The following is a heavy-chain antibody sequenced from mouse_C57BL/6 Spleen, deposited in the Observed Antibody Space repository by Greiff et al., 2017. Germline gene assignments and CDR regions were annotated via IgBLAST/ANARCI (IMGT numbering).Heavy chain of an antibody. CDR1: GYAFSSSW. CDR2: IYPGGGDT. J-gene: IGHJ3*01. Sequence: VQLQQSGPELVKPGASVKISCKASGYAFSSSWMNWVKQRPGKGLEWIGRIYPGGGDTNYNGKFKGKATLTADKSSSTAYMQLSSLTSEDSAVFLCARSTAQAGAYWGQGTLVTVAA. D-gene: IGHD3-2*02. CDR3: ARSTAQAGAY. V-gene: IGHV1-82*01.